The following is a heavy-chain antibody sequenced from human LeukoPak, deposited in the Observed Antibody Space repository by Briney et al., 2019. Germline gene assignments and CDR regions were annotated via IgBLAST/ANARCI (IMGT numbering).Heavy chain of an antibody. CDR1: GFTVSSNY. D-gene: IGHD3-10*02. J-gene: IGHJ6*04. CDR3: AELGITMIGGV. CDR2: IGNDGRT. Sequence: GGSLRLSCAASGFTVSSNYMSWVRQAPGKGLECVSVIGNDGRTYYVNSVKGRFTLSRDISKNMLYLQMNSLRADDTAVYYCAELGITMIGGVWGKGTTVTISS. V-gene: IGHV3-53*01.